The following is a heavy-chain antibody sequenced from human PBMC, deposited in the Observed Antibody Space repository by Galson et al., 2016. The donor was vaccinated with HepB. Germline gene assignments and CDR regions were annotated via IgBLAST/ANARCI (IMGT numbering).Heavy chain of an antibody. V-gene: IGHV1-69*13. Sequence: SVKVSCKASGGAFSNYTISWVRQAPGQGLEWMGGIIPIFDTANYAQKFQGRVTITADESTSTAYMQLSSLTSEDTAVYYCARGGGIVRGLITWGYYGMDVWGQGTTVTVFS. CDR2: IIPIFDTA. D-gene: IGHD3-10*02. CDR1: GGAFSNYT. CDR3: ARGGGIVRGLITWGYYGMDV. J-gene: IGHJ6*02.